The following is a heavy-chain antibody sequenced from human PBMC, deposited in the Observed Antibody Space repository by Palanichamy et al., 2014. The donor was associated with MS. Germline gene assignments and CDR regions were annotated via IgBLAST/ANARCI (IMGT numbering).Heavy chain of an antibody. J-gene: IGHJ4*02. Sequence: QVQLQESGPGLVKPSETLSLTCTVSGGSLSSYYRSWIRQPPGKGLECIGYLSYSGNTDYNPSLKSRVTISVDTSKNQFSLKLSSVTAADTAVYYCAREIGYSGWFIDWGQGTLVTVSS. CDR2: LSYSGNT. V-gene: IGHV4-59*01. CDR3: AREIGYSGWFID. CDR1: GGSLSSYY. D-gene: IGHD6-19*01.